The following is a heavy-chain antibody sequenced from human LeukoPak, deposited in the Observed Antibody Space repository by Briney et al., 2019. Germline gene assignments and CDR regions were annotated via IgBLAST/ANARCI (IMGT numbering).Heavy chain of an antibody. J-gene: IGHJ4*02. Sequence: MTSETLSLTCTVSRGSISRSGYYWTWFRQPPGKGLEWIGYVYYNGDTYYNPSLNSRLTISLDTPRSQFSLKLSSVTAADTAVYYCTGAPNNHYFDYWGQGTLVTVSS. CDR2: VYYNGDT. D-gene: IGHD1/OR15-1a*01. CDR1: RGSISRSGYY. CDR3: TGAPNNHYFDY. V-gene: IGHV4-30-4*08.